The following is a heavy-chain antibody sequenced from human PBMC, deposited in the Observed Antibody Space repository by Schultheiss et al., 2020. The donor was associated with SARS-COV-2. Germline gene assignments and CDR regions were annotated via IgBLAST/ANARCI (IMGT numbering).Heavy chain of an antibody. J-gene: IGHJ3*02. CDR2: ISSSSSYI. CDR1: GFTFSSYA. V-gene: IGHV3-21*01. Sequence: GESLKISCAASGFTFSSYAMSWVRQAPGKGLEWVSAISSSSSYIYYADSVKGRFTISRDNAKNSLYLQMNSLRAEDTAVYYCATSFRGDSSGITDAFDIWGQGAMVTVSS. CDR3: ATSFRGDSSGITDAFDI. D-gene: IGHD3-22*01.